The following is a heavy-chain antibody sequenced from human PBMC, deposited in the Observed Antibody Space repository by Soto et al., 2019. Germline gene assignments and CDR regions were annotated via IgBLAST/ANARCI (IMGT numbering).Heavy chain of an antibody. CDR1: GYTFTIYG. CDR2: ISAYNGNT. V-gene: IGHV1-18*01. CDR3: ARGGVFFFAAPTNPLDY. D-gene: IGHD3-10*01. J-gene: IGHJ4*02. Sequence: ASVKVSCKASGYTFTIYGISWVRQAPGQGLEWMGWISAYNGNTNYAQKLQGRVTMTTDTSTSTAYMELRSLRSEDTAVYYCARGGVFFFAAPTNPLDYWGQGTLVTVSS.